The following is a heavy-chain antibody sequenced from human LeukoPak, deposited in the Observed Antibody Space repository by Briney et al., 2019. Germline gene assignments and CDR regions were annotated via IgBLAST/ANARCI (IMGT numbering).Heavy chain of an antibody. CDR1: GGSFSGYY. J-gene: IGHJ4*02. CDR2: INHSGST. Sequence: SETLSLTCAVSGGSFSGYYWSWIRQPPGKGLEWMGEINHSGSTNYNPSLKSRVTISVDTSKNQFSLKLSSVTAADTAVYYCARGGRGLLRYFDWLGYWGQGTLVTVSS. CDR3: ARGGRGLLRYFDWLGY. V-gene: IGHV4-34*01. D-gene: IGHD3-9*01.